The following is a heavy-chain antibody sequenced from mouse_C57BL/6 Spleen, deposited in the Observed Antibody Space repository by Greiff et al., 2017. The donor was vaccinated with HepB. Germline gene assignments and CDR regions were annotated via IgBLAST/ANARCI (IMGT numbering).Heavy chain of an antibody. CDR2: ISSGSSTI. CDR1: GFTFSDYG. Sequence: EVQVVESGGGLVKPGGSLKLSCAASGFTFSDYGMHWVRQAPEKGLEWVAYISSGSSTIYYADTVKGRFTISRDNAKNTLFLQMTSLRSEDTAMYYCARLGYYGTPFAYWGQGTLVTVSA. J-gene: IGHJ3*01. V-gene: IGHV5-17*01. CDR3: ARLGYYGTPFAY. D-gene: IGHD1-1*01.